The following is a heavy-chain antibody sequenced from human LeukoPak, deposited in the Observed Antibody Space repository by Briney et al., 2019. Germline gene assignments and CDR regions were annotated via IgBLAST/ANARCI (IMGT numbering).Heavy chain of an antibody. CDR2: ISGSGAST. CDR1: GFTFTNCA. D-gene: IGHD1-26*01. J-gene: IGHJ5*01. V-gene: IGHV3-23*01. CDR3: AKDQSRVGASDPFDS. Sequence: PGGSLRLSCAASGFTFTNCAMTWLRQAPGKGLEGFSSISGSGASTYYADSVRGRFTISRDNSKNTVYLQMNGLSVEDAALYYCAKDQSRVGASDPFDSWGQGTQVTVSS.